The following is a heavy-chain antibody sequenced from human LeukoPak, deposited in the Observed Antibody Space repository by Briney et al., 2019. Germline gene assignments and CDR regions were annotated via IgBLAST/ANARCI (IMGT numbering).Heavy chain of an antibody. D-gene: IGHD5-18*01. V-gene: IGHV1-18*01. J-gene: IGHJ5*02. CDR1: GYTFTSYG. CDR3: ARSRPLRLTDKLTALFPIVDP. Sequence: ASVTVSCKASGYTFTSYGISWVRQAPGQGLEWMGWISAYNGNTNYAQKLQGRVTMTRDTSTSTVHLELSSLRSEDTAVYYCARSRPLRLTDKLTALFPIVDPWGQGTLVTVSS. CDR2: ISAYNGNT.